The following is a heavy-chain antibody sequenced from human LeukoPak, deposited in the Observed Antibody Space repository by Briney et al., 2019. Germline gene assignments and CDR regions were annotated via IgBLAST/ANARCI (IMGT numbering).Heavy chain of an antibody. Sequence: GGSLRLSCSVSGFTFSSFGMHWVRQAPGKGLEWVALIRYDGSDEYYVDSVKGRFTISRDNSKNTLYVQMNRLRTEDTAMYYCAKDTKSGYSDYWGQGTLVTVPS. CDR1: GFTFSSFG. D-gene: IGHD3-3*01. CDR3: AKDTKSGYSDY. CDR2: IRYDGSDE. V-gene: IGHV3-30*02. J-gene: IGHJ4*02.